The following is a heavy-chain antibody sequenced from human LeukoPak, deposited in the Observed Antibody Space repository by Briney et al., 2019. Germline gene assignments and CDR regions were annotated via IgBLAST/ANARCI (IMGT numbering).Heavy chain of an antibody. CDR3: ARDRDIWFGELDYMDV. CDR1: GFTFSSYS. D-gene: IGHD3-10*01. Sequence: PGGSLRLSCAASGFTFSSYSMNWVRQAPGKGLEWVSSISSSSSYIYYADSVKGRFTISRDNAKNSLYLQMSSLRAEDTAVYYCARDRDIWFGELDYMDVWGKGTTVTISS. CDR2: ISSSSSYI. J-gene: IGHJ6*03. V-gene: IGHV3-21*01.